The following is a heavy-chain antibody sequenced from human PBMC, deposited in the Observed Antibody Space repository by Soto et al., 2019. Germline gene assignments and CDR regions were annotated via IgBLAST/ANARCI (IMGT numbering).Heavy chain of an antibody. Sequence: GGSLRLSCAASGFTFSDYYMSWIRQAPGKGLEWVSYISSRSSTIFYADSVKGRFTISRDNVKNSLYLQMNSLRAEDTAVYYCASGTNGAFFVYWGQGILVTVSS. J-gene: IGHJ4*02. CDR3: ASGTNGAFFVY. CDR1: GFTFSDYY. CDR2: ISSRSSTI. V-gene: IGHV3-11*01. D-gene: IGHD2-8*01.